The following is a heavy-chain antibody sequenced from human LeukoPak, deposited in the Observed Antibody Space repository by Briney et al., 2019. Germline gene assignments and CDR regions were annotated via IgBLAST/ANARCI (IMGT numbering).Heavy chain of an antibody. CDR2: INPSSGST. CDR1: GYTFTSYY. V-gene: IGHV1-46*01. D-gene: IGHD6-19*01. Sequence: ASVKVSCKASGYTFTSYYMHWVRQAPGQGLEWMGIINPSSGSTSYAQKFQGRVTMTRDTSVSTAYMELSSLRSDDTAVYYCARDIAPSGQWLFDYWGQGTLVTVSS. CDR3: ARDIAPSGQWLFDY. J-gene: IGHJ4*02.